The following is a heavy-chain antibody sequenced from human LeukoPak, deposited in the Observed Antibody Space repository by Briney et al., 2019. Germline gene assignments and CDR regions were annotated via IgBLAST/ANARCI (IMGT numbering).Heavy chain of an antibody. D-gene: IGHD6-19*01. J-gene: IGHJ4*02. CDR3: ARERTSGWDAFDF. CDR2: INSVGSST. V-gene: IGHV3-74*01. CDR1: GFTFSSFW. Sequence: GRSLRLSCAAPGFTFSSFWMHWVRQAPGKGLAWVSRINSVGSSTSYADSVKGRFTISRDNAKNTLYLQMNSLRAEDTAVYYCARERTSGWDAFDFWGQGTLVTVSS.